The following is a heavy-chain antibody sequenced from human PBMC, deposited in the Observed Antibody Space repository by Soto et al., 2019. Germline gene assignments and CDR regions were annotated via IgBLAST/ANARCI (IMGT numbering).Heavy chain of an antibody. CDR2: IIPIFGTA. CDR3: AREKNCSSTSCYTYYYYYGMDV. J-gene: IGHJ6*02. CDR1: GGTFSSYA. Sequence: QVQLVQSGAEVEKPGSSVKVSCKASGGTFSSYAISWVRQAPGQGLEWMGGIIPIFGTANYAQKFQGRVTITADESTSTAYMELSSLRSEDTAVYYCAREKNCSSTSCYTYYYYYGMDVWGQGTTVTVSS. D-gene: IGHD2-2*02. V-gene: IGHV1-69*01.